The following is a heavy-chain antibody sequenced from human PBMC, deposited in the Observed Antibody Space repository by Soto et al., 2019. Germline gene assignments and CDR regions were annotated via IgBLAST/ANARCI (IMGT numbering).Heavy chain of an antibody. CDR2: IYYSGST. D-gene: IGHD5-18*01. CDR1: GGSISSSSYY. J-gene: IGHJ6*02. V-gene: IGHV4-39*02. CDR3: ARDHTGGYSYGSHYYYGMDV. Sequence: PSETLSLTCTVSGGSISSSSYYWGWIRQPPGKGLEWIGSIYYSGSTYYNPSLKSRVTISVDTSKNQFSLKLSSVTAADTAVYYCARDHTGGYSYGSHYYYGMDVWGQGTTVTVSS.